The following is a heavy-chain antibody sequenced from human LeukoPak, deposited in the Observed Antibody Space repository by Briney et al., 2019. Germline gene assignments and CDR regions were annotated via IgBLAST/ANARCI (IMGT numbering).Heavy chain of an antibody. CDR1: GFTFNHYG. J-gene: IGHJ3*02. V-gene: IGHV3-30*02. CDR2: IRYDGSNK. D-gene: IGHD2-2*02. CDR3: AKASRYCSSTSCYTDAFDI. Sequence: GGSLRLSCAASGFTFNHYGMHWVRQAPGKGLEWVAFIRYDGSNKYYVDSVKGRFIISRDNSKNTLYLQMNSLRAEDTAVYQCAKASRYCSSTSCYTDAFDIWGQGTMVTVSS.